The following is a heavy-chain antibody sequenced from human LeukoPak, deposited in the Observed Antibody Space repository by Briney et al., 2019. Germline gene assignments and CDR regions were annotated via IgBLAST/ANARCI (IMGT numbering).Heavy chain of an antibody. CDR2: ISSSGYTI. CDR1: GFTFSSYE. Sequence: PGGSLRLSCAASGFTFSSYEMNWVRQAPGKGREWISYISSSGYTIYYADSVKGRLTISRDNAKNSLDLQMDSLRAEDTAVYYCARVYMVEWVGQYYFDYWGQGPLVTVSS. J-gene: IGHJ4*02. CDR3: ARVYMVEWVGQYYFDY. D-gene: IGHD3-3*01. V-gene: IGHV3-48*03.